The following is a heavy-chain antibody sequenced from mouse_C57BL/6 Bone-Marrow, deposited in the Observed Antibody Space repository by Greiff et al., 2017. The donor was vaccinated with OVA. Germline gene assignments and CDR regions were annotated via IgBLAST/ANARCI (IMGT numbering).Heavy chain of an antibody. D-gene: IGHD2-5*01. CDR1: GYTFTEYT. J-gene: IGHJ4*01. V-gene: IGHV1-62-2*01. CDR3: ARHEVAYYSNYGAMDY. Sequence: VKLVESGAELVKPGASVKLSCKASGYTFTEYTIHWVKQRSGQGLEWIGWFYPGSGSIKYNEKFKDKATLTADKSSSTVYMELSRLTSEDSAVYFCARHEVAYYSNYGAMDYWGQGTSVTVSS. CDR2: FYPGSGSI.